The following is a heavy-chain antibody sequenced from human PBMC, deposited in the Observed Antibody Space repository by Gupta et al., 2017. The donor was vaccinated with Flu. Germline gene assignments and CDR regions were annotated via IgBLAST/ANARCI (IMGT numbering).Heavy chain of an antibody. V-gene: IGHV4-59*01. CDR2: IHDNGNT. Sequence: QVQLQESGPGLVKPSETLSLTCTVSGDSSSGFYWSWIRQPPGKGLEWIAFIHDNGNTNYNPSLKSRVTMSVDTSRNQFSLKMTSVTAADTAVYYCARSGSSSGLRWGQGTLVTVSS. D-gene: IGHD6-6*01. J-gene: IGHJ4*02. CDR1: GDSSSGFY. CDR3: ARSGSSSGLR.